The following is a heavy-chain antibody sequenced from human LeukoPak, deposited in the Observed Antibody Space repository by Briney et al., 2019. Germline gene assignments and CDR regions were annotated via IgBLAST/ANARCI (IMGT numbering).Heavy chain of an antibody. Sequence: KPSETLSLTCTVSGGSISSYYWSWIRQPPGKGLEWIGEINHSGSTNYNPSLKSRVTISVDTSKNQFSLKLSSVTAADTAVYYCARGRWIAAAGFPAYWGRGTLVTVSS. J-gene: IGHJ4*02. CDR1: GGSISSYY. CDR2: INHSGST. D-gene: IGHD6-13*01. CDR3: ARGRWIAAAGFPAY. V-gene: IGHV4-34*01.